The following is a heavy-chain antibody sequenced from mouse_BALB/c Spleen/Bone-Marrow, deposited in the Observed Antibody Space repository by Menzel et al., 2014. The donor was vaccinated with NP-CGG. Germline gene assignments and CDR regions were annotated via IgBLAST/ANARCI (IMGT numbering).Heavy chain of an antibody. CDR3: AGWGQLGLRKAWFAY. D-gene: IGHD3-1*01. CDR2: FNPITAYT. CDR1: GYTFTNYW. V-gene: IGHV1-7*01. J-gene: IGHJ3*01. Sequence: QVQLQQPGAELAKPGASVKMSCKASGYTFTNYWMHWVKQRPGQGLEWIGYFNPITAYTEYNQKFKDKVTLTADKSSSTAYMQLSSLTSEDSAVYYCAGWGQLGLRKAWFAYWGQGTLVTVPA.